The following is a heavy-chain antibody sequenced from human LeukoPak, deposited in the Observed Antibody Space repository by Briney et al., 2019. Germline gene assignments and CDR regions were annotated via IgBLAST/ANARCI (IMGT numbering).Heavy chain of an antibody. CDR2: IYYSGST. Sequence: SETLSLTCTVSGGSISSYYWSWIRQPPGKGLEWIGYIYYSGSTNYNPSLKQRVTISIDTSRNQFSLNLNSVTATDTAVYYCARGLTGDYVPSWGQGTLVTVSS. CDR3: ARGLTGDYVPS. CDR1: GGSISSYY. D-gene: IGHD1-14*01. V-gene: IGHV4-59*08. J-gene: IGHJ4*02.